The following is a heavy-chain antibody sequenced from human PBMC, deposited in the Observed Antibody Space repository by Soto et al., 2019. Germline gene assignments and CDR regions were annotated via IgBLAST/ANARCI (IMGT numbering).Heavy chain of an antibody. J-gene: IGHJ5*02. CDR3: AYRQEYNSNLHSGWFDP. CDR2: IYLDDDK. V-gene: IGHV2-5*02. D-gene: IGHD6-6*01. CDR1: GFALTTSGVG. Sequence: QITLKESGPTLVIPTQTLTLTCTFSGFALTTSGVGVGWIRQPPGKALEWLARIYLDDDKHYKPSLKTRLTITKDTSTNQVVLTKAKMDPVDTATYYCAYRQEYNSNLHSGWFDPWGQGTLVTVSS.